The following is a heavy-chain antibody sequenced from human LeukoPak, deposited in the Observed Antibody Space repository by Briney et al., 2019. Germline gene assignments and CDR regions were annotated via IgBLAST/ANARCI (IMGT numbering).Heavy chain of an antibody. D-gene: IGHD1-14*01. J-gene: IGHJ4*02. V-gene: IGHV3-66*02. CDR1: GLTVSSNY. CDR2: IYSGGST. Sequence: GGSLRLSCAASGLTVSSNYMSWVRQAPGKGLEWVSVIYSGGSTYYTDSVKGRFTISRDNSKNPLYLQMNSLRAEDTAVYYCAREGRGSNRSWYYDYWGQGTLVTVSS. CDR3: AREGRGSNRSWYYDY.